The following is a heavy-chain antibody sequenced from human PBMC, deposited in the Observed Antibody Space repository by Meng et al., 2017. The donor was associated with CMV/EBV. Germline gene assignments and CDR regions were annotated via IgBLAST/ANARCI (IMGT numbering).Heavy chain of an antibody. V-gene: IGHV1-18*01. CDR3: ARDNTIFGVVTIYYYGMDV. J-gene: IGHJ6*02. D-gene: IGHD3-3*01. CDR1: GYTFTSYG. Sequence: ASVKVSCKASGYTFTSYGISWVRQAPGQGLEWMGWISAYNGNTNYAQKLQGRVTMTTDTSTSTACMELRSLRSDDTAVYYCARDNTIFGVVTIYYYGMDVWGQGTTVTVSS. CDR2: ISAYNGNT.